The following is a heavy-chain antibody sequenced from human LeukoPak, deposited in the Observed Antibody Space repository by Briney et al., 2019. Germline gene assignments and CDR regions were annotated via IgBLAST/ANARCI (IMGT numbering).Heavy chain of an antibody. CDR1: GGSFSGYY. CDR2: INHSGST. J-gene: IGHJ5*02. V-gene: IGHV4-34*01. Sequence: SETLSLTCAVYGGSFSGYYWSWIRQPPGKGLGWIGEINHSGSTNYNPSLKSRVTISVDTSKNQFSLKLSSVTAADTAVYYCARGRIVVVVAATPNWFDPWGQGTLVTVSS. D-gene: IGHD2-15*01. CDR3: ARGRIVVVVAATPNWFDP.